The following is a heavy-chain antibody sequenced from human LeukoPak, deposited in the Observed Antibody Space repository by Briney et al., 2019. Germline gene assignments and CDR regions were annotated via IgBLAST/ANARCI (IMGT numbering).Heavy chain of an antibody. CDR3: AKDVAAGTAYAFDL. V-gene: IGHV3-33*06. CDR2: IWYDGSKK. D-gene: IGHD6-19*01. Sequence: GESLKISCEASDFVFSSYGMHWVRQAPDKGLEWVAVIWYDGSKKYYAESVKGRFTISRDNSKNALYLQMNSLRAEDTAVYYCAKDVAAGTAYAFDLWGQGTMATVSS. CDR1: DFVFSSYG. J-gene: IGHJ3*01.